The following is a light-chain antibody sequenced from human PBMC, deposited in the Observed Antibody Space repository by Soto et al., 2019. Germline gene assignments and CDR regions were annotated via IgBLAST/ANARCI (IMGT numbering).Light chain of an antibody. J-gene: IGKJ5*01. CDR3: QHRNSWPPGAT. CDR1: QSISNY. V-gene: IGKV3-11*01. Sequence: EIVLTQSPATLSFSPGERATLSCRSSQSISNYLAWYQQKPGQAPRLLIYGASNRATGTPARFSGSGSGTDFTLTISRLETEDSAVYYCQHRNSWPPGATFGQGTRLEIK. CDR2: GAS.